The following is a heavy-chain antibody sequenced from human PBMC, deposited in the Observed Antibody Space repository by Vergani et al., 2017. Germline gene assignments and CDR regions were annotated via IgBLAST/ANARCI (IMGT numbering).Heavy chain of an antibody. CDR1: GFTFSSYS. J-gene: IGHJ6*02. CDR3: AREKDYDFWSGYYTVYGMDV. CDR2: ISSSSSTI. D-gene: IGHD3-3*01. V-gene: IGHV3-48*01. Sequence: EVQLVESGGGLVQPGGSLRLSCAASGFTFSSYSMNWVRQAPGKGLEWVSYISSSSSTIYYADSVKGRFTISRDTAKNSLYLQMNSLRAEDTAVYYCAREKDYDFWSGYYTVYGMDVWGQGTTVTVSS.